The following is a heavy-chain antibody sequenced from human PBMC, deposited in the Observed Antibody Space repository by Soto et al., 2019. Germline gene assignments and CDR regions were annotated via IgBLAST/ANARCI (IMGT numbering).Heavy chain of an antibody. V-gene: IGHV1-18*01. CDR3: AKNGQPPYYYYGLDV. Sequence: ASVKVFCKASGYTFTRYGISWVRQAPGQGLEWMGWISGYNGDTNYAREFQGRVSMTIDTSTTTAYMELRSLTSDDTAVYYCAKNGQPPYYYYGLDVWGQGTKVTVSS. CDR2: ISGYNGDT. D-gene: IGHD2-8*01. J-gene: IGHJ6*02. CDR1: GYTFTRYG.